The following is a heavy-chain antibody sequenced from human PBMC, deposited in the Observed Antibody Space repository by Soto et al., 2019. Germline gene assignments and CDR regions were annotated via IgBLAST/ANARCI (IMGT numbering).Heavy chain of an antibody. J-gene: IGHJ4*02. D-gene: IGHD3-10*01. V-gene: IGHV3-23*01. Sequence: EVQLLESGGGLVQPGGSLRLSCAASGFTFSSYAMSWVRQAPGKGLEWVSAISGSGGSTYYADSVKGRFTISRDNSKNTLDLQMNSLRAEDTAVYYCAKVFAIGMVRGALDYWGQGTLVTVSS. CDR1: GFTFSSYA. CDR3: AKVFAIGMVRGALDY. CDR2: ISGSGGST.